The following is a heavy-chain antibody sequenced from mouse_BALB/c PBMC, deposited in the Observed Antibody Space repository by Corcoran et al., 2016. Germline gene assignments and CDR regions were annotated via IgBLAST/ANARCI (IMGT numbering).Heavy chain of an antibody. CDR3: ARWGYDFYAMDY. V-gene: IGHV14-3*02. J-gene: IGHJ4*01. CDR1: GFNIKDTY. D-gene: IGHD2-10*02. Sequence: EVQLQQSGAELVKPGASVKLSCMASGFNIKDTYMHWVKQRPEQGLEWIGRIDPANGNTKYDPKFQGKATITADTSSNTAYLQLSSLTSEDTAVYYCARWGYDFYAMDYWGQGTSVTVSS. CDR2: IDPANGNT.